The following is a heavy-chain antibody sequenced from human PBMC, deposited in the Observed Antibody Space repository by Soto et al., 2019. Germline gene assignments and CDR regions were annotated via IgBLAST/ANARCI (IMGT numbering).Heavy chain of an antibody. CDR2: IIPIFGTA. V-gene: IGHV1-69*06. J-gene: IGHJ4*02. CDR3: ARPQAPAGIAAAGTQFDY. D-gene: IGHD6-13*01. Sequence: SVKVSCKASGGTFSSYAISWVRQAPGQGLEWMGGIIPIFGTANYAQKFQGRVTITADKSTSTAYMELSSLRSEDTAVYYCARPQAPAGIAAAGTQFDYWGQGTLVTVSS. CDR1: GGTFSSYA.